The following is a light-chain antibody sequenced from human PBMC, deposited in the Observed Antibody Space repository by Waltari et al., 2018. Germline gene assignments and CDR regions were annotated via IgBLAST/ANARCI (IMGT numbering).Light chain of an antibody. J-gene: IGKJ2*01. Sequence: EIVLTQSPGTLSLSPGERATLSCRASQSVSSSYLAWYQQKPGQAPRLLIYGASSRATGIPDRFSGSGSGTDFTLTISRLGPEDFAVYYCQQYGSSPHTFGQGTKLGIK. CDR1: QSVSSSY. CDR2: GAS. CDR3: QQYGSSPHT. V-gene: IGKV3-20*01.